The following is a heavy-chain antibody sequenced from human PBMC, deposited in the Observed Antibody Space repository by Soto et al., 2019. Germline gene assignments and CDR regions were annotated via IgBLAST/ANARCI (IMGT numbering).Heavy chain of an antibody. D-gene: IGHD2-21*01. V-gene: IGHV4-34*01. CDR2: INHSGST. Sequence: SETLSLTCAVYGGSFSGYYWSWIRQPPGKGLEWIGEINHSGSTNYNPSLKSRVTISVDTSKNQFSLKLSSVTAADTAVYYCARDNTYGGDFDYWGQGTLVTVSS. CDR3: ARDNTYGGDFDY. J-gene: IGHJ4*02. CDR1: GGSFSGYY.